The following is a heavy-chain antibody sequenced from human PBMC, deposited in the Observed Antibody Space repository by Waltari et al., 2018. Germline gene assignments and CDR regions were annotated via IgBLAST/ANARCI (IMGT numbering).Heavy chain of an antibody. CDR1: GFTFSSYA. D-gene: IGHD6-19*01. Sequence: PGRSLRLSCAASGFTFSSYAMHWVRQAPGKGLEWVAVISYDGSNKYYADSVKGRFTISRDNSKNTLYLQMNSLRAEDTAVYYCASPSPYSSGWYHPEYFQHWGQGTLVTVSS. V-gene: IGHV3-30-3*01. CDR3: ASPSPYSSGWYHPEYFQH. J-gene: IGHJ1*01. CDR2: ISYDGSNK.